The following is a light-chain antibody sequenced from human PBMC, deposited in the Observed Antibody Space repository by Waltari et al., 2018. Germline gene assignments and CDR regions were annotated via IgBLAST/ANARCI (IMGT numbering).Light chain of an antibody. CDR1: SRDVGRYNI. Sequence: QSALTQPASVSGSPGQSITISCTGTSRDVGRYNIVSCYQQHPGKAPKLIIYEGSKRPSGVSNRFSGSKSGNTASLTISGLQPEDETDYYCCSYAGTSSLFGGGTKLTVL. CDR2: EGS. J-gene: IGLJ2*01. CDR3: CSYAGTSSL. V-gene: IGLV2-23*01.